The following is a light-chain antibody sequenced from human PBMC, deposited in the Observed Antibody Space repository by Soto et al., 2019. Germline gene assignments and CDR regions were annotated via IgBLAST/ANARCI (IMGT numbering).Light chain of an antibody. V-gene: IGKV3-20*01. J-gene: IGKJ2*01. CDR1: QSVRSNY. CDR3: QHYDGSPRT. Sequence: ETVLTQSPGTVSLSPGERATLSCTTSQSVRSNYLAWYQQKPGQAPRLLIYGVFSRATGIPDRFSGSGSGTDFTLTIIGLEPAHSGGYACQHYDGSPRTFGQGTNLAI. CDR2: GVF.